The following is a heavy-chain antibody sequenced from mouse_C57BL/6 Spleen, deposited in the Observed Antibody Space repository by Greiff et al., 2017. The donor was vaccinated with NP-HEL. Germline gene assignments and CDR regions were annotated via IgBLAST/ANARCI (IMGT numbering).Heavy chain of an antibody. D-gene: IGHD1-1*01. CDR2: FDPNSGGT. Sequence: QVQLQQPGAELVKPGASVKLSCKASGYTFTSYRMHWVKQRPGRGLEWIGRFDPNSGGTKYNEKFKSKATLTVDKPSSTAYMQLSSLTSEDSAVYYCARGYGKNAMDYWGQGTSVTVSS. CDR1: GYTFTSYR. J-gene: IGHJ4*01. V-gene: IGHV1-72*01. CDR3: ARGYGKNAMDY.